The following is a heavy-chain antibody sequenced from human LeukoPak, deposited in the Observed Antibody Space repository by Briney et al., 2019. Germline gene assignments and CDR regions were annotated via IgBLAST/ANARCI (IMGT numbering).Heavy chain of an antibody. V-gene: IGHV3-30*03. Sequence: GRSLRLSCAASGFTFSSYGMHWVRQAPGKGLDWVAVISYDGSNKYYADSVKGRFTISRDNSKNTLYLQMNSLRAEDTAVYYCARVGDFSVAAFDIWGQGTMVTVSS. CDR2: ISYDGSNK. J-gene: IGHJ3*02. CDR3: ARVGDFSVAAFDI. D-gene: IGHD3-16*01. CDR1: GFTFSSYG.